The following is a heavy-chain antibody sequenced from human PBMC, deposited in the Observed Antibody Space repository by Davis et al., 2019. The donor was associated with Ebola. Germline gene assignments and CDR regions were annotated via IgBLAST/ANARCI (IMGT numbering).Heavy chain of an antibody. CDR1: KFTFSSYG. CDR3: AKDWAGYGLRY. CDR2: ISGSGGRT. J-gene: IGHJ4*02. D-gene: IGHD5-18*01. Sequence: GESLKISCTASKFTFSSYGMSWVRQAPGKGLEWVSGISGSGGRTYYADSVKGRFTISRDNSKNTLYLQMDSLRAEDTAVYYCAKDWAGYGLRYWGQGTLVTVSS. V-gene: IGHV3-23*01.